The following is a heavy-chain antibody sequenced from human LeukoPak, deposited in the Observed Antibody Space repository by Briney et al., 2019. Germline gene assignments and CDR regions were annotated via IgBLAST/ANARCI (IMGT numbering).Heavy chain of an antibody. J-gene: IGHJ4*02. CDR2: ISGSGGST. CDR3: AKGEGAMVRGIVDY. CDR1: GLTFSFYA. V-gene: IGHV3-23*01. D-gene: IGHD3-10*01. Sequence: GGSLRLSCAASGLTFSFYAMYWVRQAPGKGLEWVSAISGSGGSTSYADSVKGRFTISRDNSKNTLYLQMNSLRAEDTAVYYCAKGEGAMVRGIVDYWGQGTLVTVSS.